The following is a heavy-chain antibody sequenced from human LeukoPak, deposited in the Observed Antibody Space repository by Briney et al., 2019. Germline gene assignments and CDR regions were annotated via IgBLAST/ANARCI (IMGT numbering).Heavy chain of an antibody. Sequence: GGSLRLSCAASGFSVSTTYMTWVRQAPGKGLEWVSVIYSGGTTYYADSVKGRFTISRDNSKNTLYLQVNSLRAEDTAVYYCARESYGYNIDYWGQGTLVTVSS. CDR1: GFSVSTTY. D-gene: IGHD3-16*01. J-gene: IGHJ4*02. CDR2: IYSGGTT. CDR3: ARESYGYNIDY. V-gene: IGHV3-53*01.